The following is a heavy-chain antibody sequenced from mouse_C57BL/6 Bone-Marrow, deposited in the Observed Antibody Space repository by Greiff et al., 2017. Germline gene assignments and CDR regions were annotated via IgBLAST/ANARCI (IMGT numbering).Heavy chain of an antibody. D-gene: IGHD2-12*01. CDR2: ISSGSSTI. CDR1: GFTFSDYG. CDR3: ARDSVNAMDY. Sequence: EVQVVESGGGLVKPGGSLELSCAASGFTFSDYGMHWVRQAPEKGLEWVAYISSGSSTIYYADTVKGRFTISRDNAKNTLFLQMTSLRSEDTAMYYCARDSVNAMDYWGQGTSVTVSS. V-gene: IGHV5-17*01. J-gene: IGHJ4*01.